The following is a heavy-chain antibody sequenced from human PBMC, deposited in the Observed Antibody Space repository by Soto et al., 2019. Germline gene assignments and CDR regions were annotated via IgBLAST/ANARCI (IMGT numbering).Heavy chain of an antibody. Sequence: QLLESGGGLVQPGGSLRLSCAASGFTFSTYVMSWVRQAPGKGLEWVSGITGSGGSTYYADSVKGRFTISRDNSKNTLYLQMNSLGADDTAVYHCAKGSSSSRPYYVDYWGQGTLVTVSS. V-gene: IGHV3-23*01. CDR2: ITGSGGST. CDR1: GFTFSTYV. J-gene: IGHJ4*02. D-gene: IGHD2-2*01. CDR3: AKGSSSSRPYYVDY.